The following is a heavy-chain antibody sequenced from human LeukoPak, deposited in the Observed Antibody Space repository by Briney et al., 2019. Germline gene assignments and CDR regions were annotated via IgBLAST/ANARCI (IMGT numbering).Heavy chain of an antibody. Sequence: SETLSLTCTVSGGSISNYYWGCVRQPPGKGLERIAYISYNGKTNYNPSLRSRVTMSVDMSKNQFSLNLTSMSAAYTAVYYCVRVGRSLHWSPDFWGLGTLVTVSS. V-gene: IGHV4-59*01. CDR2: ISYNGKT. D-gene: IGHD1-1*01. CDR1: GGSISNYY. CDR3: VRVGRSLHWSPDF. J-gene: IGHJ4*02.